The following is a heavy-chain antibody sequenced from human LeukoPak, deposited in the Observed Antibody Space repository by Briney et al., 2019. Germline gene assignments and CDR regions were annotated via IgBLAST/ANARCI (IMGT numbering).Heavy chain of an antibody. CDR1: GITFSSYG. J-gene: IGHJ4*02. CDR2: IWYDGSNK. CDR3: ARDLGGFLDY. V-gene: IGHV3-33*01. D-gene: IGHD2-15*01. Sequence: SGGSLRLSCAASGITFSSYGIHWVRQAPGKGLEWVAVIWYDGSNKFYADSVKGRFTISRDNSKNTLFLQMNSLRAEDTALYYCARDLGGFLDYWGQGTLVTVSS.